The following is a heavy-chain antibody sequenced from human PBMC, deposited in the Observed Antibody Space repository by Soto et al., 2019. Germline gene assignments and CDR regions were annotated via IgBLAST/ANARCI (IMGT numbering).Heavy chain of an antibody. J-gene: IGHJ4*02. Sequence: SETLSLTCAVYGGSFSGYYWSWIRQPPGKGLEWIGEINHSGSTNYNPSLKSRVTISVDTSKNQFSLKLSSVTAADTAVYYCARVPRPSRSLTTVTYYFDYWGQGTLVTVSS. D-gene: IGHD4-4*01. CDR2: INHSGST. CDR1: GGSFSGYY. CDR3: ARVPRPSRSLTTVTYYFDY. V-gene: IGHV4-34*01.